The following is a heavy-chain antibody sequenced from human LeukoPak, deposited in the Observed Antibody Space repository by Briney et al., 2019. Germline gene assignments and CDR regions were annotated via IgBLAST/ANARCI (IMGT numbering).Heavy chain of an antibody. D-gene: IGHD3-22*01. Sequence: VSVKVSCKASTYTFTGYYMHWVRQAPGQGLEWMGWINPTSGGTKYTQKFQGRVTMTRDPSISTAYLEVRRVTSDDTAVYYCARDKSSGGYWGQGTLVTVSS. J-gene: IGHJ4*02. CDR1: TYTFTGYY. V-gene: IGHV1-2*02. CDR2: INPTSGGT. CDR3: ARDKSSGGY.